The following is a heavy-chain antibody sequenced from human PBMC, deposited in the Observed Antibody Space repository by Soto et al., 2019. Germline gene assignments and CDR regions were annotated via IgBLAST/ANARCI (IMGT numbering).Heavy chain of an antibody. Sequence: GGSLRLSCAASGFTFSSYAMHWVRQAPGKGLEWVAVISYDGSNKYYADSVKGRFTISRDNSKNTLYLQMNSLRAEDTAVYYCARAGDLVHYKRQVEYSSSSGERPPYYYGMDVWGQGTTVTVSS. D-gene: IGHD6-6*01. CDR3: ARAGDLVHYKRQVEYSSSSGERPPYYYGMDV. V-gene: IGHV3-30-3*01. CDR2: ISYDGSNK. CDR1: GFTFSSYA. J-gene: IGHJ6*02.